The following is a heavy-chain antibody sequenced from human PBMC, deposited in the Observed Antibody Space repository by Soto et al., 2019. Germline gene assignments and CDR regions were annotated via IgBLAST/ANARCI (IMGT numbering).Heavy chain of an antibody. D-gene: IGHD2-21*02. Sequence: EVQLVESGGGLVKLGGSLRLSCTVSGFIVSSAWMNWVRQAPGKGLEWVGRIKSKIDGGTTDYAAPVQGRFTISLEDSKNMLYLQMESLRTEDTAVYYCTTAPQRALTADTARSWGQGTLVTVSS. CDR2: IKSKIDGGTT. V-gene: IGHV3-15*07. CDR1: GFIVSSAW. CDR3: TTAPQRALTADTARS. J-gene: IGHJ5*02.